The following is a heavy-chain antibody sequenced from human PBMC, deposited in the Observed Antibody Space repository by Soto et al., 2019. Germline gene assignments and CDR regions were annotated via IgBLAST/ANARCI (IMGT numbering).Heavy chain of an antibody. D-gene: IGHD6-13*01. J-gene: IGHJ4*02. CDR3: ARYNAASGTYYFDY. CDR2: IYHSGRA. Sequence: QVELQESGPGLVKPSGTLSLTCAVSGDSVSSRFWWSWVRQSPGKGLEWIGEIYHSGRANYNPSLKSRVPMSVDNSKNHFSLTLNSVTAAATAVYYCARYNAASGTYYFDYWGQGTLVTVSS. CDR1: GDSVSSRFW. V-gene: IGHV4-4*02.